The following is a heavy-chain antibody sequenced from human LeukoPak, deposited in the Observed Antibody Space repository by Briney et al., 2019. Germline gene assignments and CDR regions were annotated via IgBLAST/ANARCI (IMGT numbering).Heavy chain of an antibody. Sequence: ASVKVSCKASGYTFTSYDINWVRQATGQGLEWMGWMNPNSGNTGYAQKFQGRVTMTRNTSISTAYMELSSLRSEDTAVYYCARSLAPSGSFLDAFDIWGQGTMVTVSS. CDR3: ARSLAPSGSFLDAFDI. J-gene: IGHJ3*02. D-gene: IGHD3-10*01. CDR1: GYTFTSYD. V-gene: IGHV1-8*01. CDR2: MNPNSGNT.